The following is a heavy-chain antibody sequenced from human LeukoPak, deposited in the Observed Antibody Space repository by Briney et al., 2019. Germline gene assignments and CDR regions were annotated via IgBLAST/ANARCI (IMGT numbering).Heavy chain of an antibody. CDR1: GYTFTSYG. V-gene: IGHV1-18*01. D-gene: IGHD1-26*01. CDR2: ISAYNGNT. CDR3: ARDEGDSGSYLVDY. Sequence: ASVKVSCKASGYTFTSYGISWVRQAPGQGLEWVGWISAYNGNTNYAQKLQGRVTMTTDTSTSTAYMELRSLRSDDTAVYYCARDEGDSGSYLVDYWGQGTLVTVSS. J-gene: IGHJ4*02.